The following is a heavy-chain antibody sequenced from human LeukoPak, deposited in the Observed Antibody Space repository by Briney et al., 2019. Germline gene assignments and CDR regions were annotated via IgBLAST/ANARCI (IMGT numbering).Heavy chain of an antibody. Sequence: PGGSLRPSCAASGFTFSSYGMHWVRQAPGKGLEWVAVISYDGSNKYYADSVKGRFTISRDNSKNTLYLQMNSLRAEDTAVYYCAKCRPVYNSGWLDYWGQGTLVTVSS. CDR1: GFTFSSYG. D-gene: IGHD6-19*01. CDR2: ISYDGSNK. V-gene: IGHV3-30*18. CDR3: AKCRPVYNSGWLDY. J-gene: IGHJ4*02.